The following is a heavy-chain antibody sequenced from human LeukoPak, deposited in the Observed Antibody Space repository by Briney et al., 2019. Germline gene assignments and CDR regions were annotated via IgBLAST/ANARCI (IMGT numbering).Heavy chain of an antibody. Sequence: GGSLRLSCVASGFTFSSNSMNWVRQAPGKGLEWVSYISDSSNTIYYADSVKGRFTISRDNAKKSMYLTMNSLRVEDTAVYYCARGSGDFDYWGQGTLVTVSS. CDR2: ISDSSNTI. CDR1: GFTFSSNS. CDR3: ARGSGDFDY. V-gene: IGHV3-48*04. J-gene: IGHJ4*02. D-gene: IGHD2-15*01.